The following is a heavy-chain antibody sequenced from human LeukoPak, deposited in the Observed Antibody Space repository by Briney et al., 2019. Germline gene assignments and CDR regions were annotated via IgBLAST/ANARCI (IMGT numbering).Heavy chain of an antibody. V-gene: IGHV5-51*01. Sequence: GESLKISCKGSGYSFSDHWIGWVRQMPGKGLKCMGIIYPVDSDTRYSPSFQGQVTISADKSINTAYLQWGSLKASDTAMYYCALRAGNADAYDIWGQGTMVTVSS. J-gene: IGHJ3*02. CDR3: ALRAGNADAYDI. CDR1: GYSFSDHW. CDR2: IYPVDSDT. D-gene: IGHD1-1*01.